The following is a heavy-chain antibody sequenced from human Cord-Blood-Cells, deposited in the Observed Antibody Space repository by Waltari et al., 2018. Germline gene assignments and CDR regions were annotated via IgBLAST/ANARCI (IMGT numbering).Heavy chain of an antibody. J-gene: IGHJ4*02. V-gene: IGHV1-8*01. CDR1: GSTFTSYD. Sequence: QVQLVQSGAEVKKPGASVKVYCKASGSTFTSYDLNWVRQATGQGLEWMGWMNPNSGNTGYAQKFQGRVTMTRNTSISTAYMELSSLRSEDTAVYYCARVGGHYGDFDYWGQGTLVTVSS. CDR3: ARVGGHYGDFDY. CDR2: MNPNSGNT. D-gene: IGHD4-17*01.